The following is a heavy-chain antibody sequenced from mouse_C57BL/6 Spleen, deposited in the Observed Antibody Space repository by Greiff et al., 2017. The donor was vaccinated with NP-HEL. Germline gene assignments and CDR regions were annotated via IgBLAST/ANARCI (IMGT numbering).Heavy chain of an antibody. CDR1: GFTFSSYA. Sequence: EVMLVESGGGLVKPGGSLKLSCAASGFTFSSYAMSWVRQTPEKRLEWVATISDGGSYTYYPDNVKGRFTISRDNAKNNLYLQMSHLKSEDTAMYYCAREPIITTVVAYYFDYWGQGTTLTVSS. CDR3: AREPIITTVVAYYFDY. J-gene: IGHJ2*01. V-gene: IGHV5-4*01. CDR2: ISDGGSYT. D-gene: IGHD1-1*01.